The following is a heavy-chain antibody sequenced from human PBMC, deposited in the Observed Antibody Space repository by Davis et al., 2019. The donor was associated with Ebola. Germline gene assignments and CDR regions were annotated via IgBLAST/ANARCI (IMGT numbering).Heavy chain of an antibody. J-gene: IGHJ5*02. V-gene: IGHV3-48*02. Sequence: GGSLRLSCAVSGFTFSGSAMHWVRQAPGKGLEWVSYISSSSSTIYYADSVKDRFTISRDNAKNSLYLQMNSLRDEDTAVYYCARASTIFGVVIMFDPWGQGTLVTVSS. D-gene: IGHD3-3*01. CDR3: ARASTIFGVVIMFDP. CDR1: GFTFSGSA. CDR2: ISSSSSTI.